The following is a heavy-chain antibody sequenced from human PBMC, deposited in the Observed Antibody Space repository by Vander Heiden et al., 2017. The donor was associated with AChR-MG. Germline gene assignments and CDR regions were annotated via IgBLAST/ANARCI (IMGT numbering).Heavy chain of an antibody. D-gene: IGHD2-21*02. CDR2: FDPEDGET. Sequence: QVQLVPSGAAVKQPGASVKVSCTVSGYTPPELSMHWVRQAPGKGLEWMGGFDPEDGETIYAQKFQCRVTMTEDTSTDTAYMELSSLRSEDTAVYYCAALDLTVLGSLNAFDIWGQGRMVTHS. J-gene: IGHJ3*02. CDR1: GYTPPELS. V-gene: IGHV1-24*01. CDR3: AALDLTVLGSLNAFDI.